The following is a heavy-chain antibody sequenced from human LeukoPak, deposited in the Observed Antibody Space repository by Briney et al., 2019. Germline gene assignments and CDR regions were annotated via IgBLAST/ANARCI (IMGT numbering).Heavy chain of an antibody. Sequence: SVKVSCKASGGTFSSYAISWVRQAPGQGLEWMGRIIPILGIANYAQKFQGRVTITADKSTSTAYMELSSLRSEDTAVYYCAREGEDIVVVHGGGSLNWFDPWGQGTLVTVSS. J-gene: IGHJ5*02. D-gene: IGHD2-15*01. CDR2: IIPILGIA. CDR1: GGTFSSYA. CDR3: AREGEDIVVVHGGGSLNWFDP. V-gene: IGHV1-69*04.